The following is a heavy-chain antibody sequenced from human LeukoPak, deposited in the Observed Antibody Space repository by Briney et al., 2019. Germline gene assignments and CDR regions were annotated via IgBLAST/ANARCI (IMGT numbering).Heavy chain of an antibody. V-gene: IGHV4-30-2*01. CDR1: GGSISSGGYS. CDR2: IYHSGST. D-gene: IGHD3-3*01. J-gene: IGHJ4*02. CDR3: ARATLRQYQN. Sequence: SQTLSLTCAVSGGSISSGGYSWSWIRQPPGKGLEWIGYIYHSGSTYYNPCLKSRVTISVDRSKNQFSLKLSSVTAADTAVYYCARATLRQYQNWGQGTLVTVSS.